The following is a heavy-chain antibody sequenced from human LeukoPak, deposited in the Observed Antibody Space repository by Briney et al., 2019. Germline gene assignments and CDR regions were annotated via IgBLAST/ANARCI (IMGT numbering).Heavy chain of an antibody. CDR1: GGSFSDYY. CDR2: INHSGST. Sequence: SETLSLTCAVYGGSFSDYYWTFIRQPPGKGPEWIGEINHSGSTNYNPSLKSRVTISVDTSRNEFSLRLNSVTAADTAVYYCATFRWGVGFEYWGQGTLVTVSS. CDR3: ATFRWGVGFEY. V-gene: IGHV4-34*01. D-gene: IGHD3-16*01. J-gene: IGHJ4*02.